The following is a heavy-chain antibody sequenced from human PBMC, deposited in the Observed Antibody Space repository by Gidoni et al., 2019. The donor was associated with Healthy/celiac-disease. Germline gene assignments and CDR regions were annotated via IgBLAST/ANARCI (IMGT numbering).Heavy chain of an antibody. CDR1: GGSISSGGYY. Sequence: QVQLQESGPGLVKPSQTLSLTCTVSGGSISSGGYYWSWIRQHPGKGLEWIGYIYYSGSTYYNPSLKSRDTISGDTSKNQFSLKLSSVTAADTAVYYCARERVVAATRAFDIWGQGTMVTVSS. J-gene: IGHJ3*02. CDR2: IYYSGST. V-gene: IGHV4-31*03. D-gene: IGHD2-15*01. CDR3: ARERVVAATRAFDI.